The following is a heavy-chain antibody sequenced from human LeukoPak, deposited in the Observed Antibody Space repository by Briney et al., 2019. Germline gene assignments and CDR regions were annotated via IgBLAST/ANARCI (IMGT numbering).Heavy chain of an antibody. CDR2: IRGNAGTT. J-gene: IGHJ4*02. D-gene: IGHD4-23*01. V-gene: IGHV3-23*01. CDR3: ARDYGGSSPFDY. CDR1: GFIFSNYG. Sequence: GGTLRLSCAASGFIFSNYGMSWVRQAPGKGLEWVSAIRGNAGTTYYTDSVKGRFTIFRDNSKNMLYLHMNSLRAEDTAVYYCARDYGGSSPFDYWGQGTLVTVSS.